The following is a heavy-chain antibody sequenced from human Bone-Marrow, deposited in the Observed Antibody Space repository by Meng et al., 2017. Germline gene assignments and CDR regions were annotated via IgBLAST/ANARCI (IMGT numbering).Heavy chain of an antibody. CDR2: ISSSGSTI. D-gene: IGHD3-3*01. J-gene: IGHJ4*02. Sequence: GESLKISCAASGSTFSDYYMSWIRQAPGKGLEWVSYISSSGSTIYYADSVKGRFTISRNDAKNSLYLQMNSLGAEDTAVYYCARGIFDLRYWGQGTLVTVSS. V-gene: IGHV3-11*04. CDR3: ARGIFDLRY. CDR1: GSTFSDYY.